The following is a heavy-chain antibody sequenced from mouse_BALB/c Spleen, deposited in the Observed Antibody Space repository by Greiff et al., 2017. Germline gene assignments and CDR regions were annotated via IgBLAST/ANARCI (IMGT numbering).Heavy chain of an antibody. CDR2: INPSSGYT. Sequence: VQLQQSGAELARPGASVKMSCKASGYTFTSYTMHWVKQRPGQGLEWIGYINPSSGYTNYNQKFKDKATLTADKSSSTAYMQLSSLTSEDSAVYYCARRITTVIATGGFDYWGQGTTLTVSS. CDR3: ARRITTVIATGGFDY. CDR1: GYTFTSYT. D-gene: IGHD1-1*01. J-gene: IGHJ2*01. V-gene: IGHV1-4*01.